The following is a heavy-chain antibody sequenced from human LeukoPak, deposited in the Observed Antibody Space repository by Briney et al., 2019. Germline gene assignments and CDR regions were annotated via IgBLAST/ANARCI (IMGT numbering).Heavy chain of an antibody. Sequence: GGSLRLSCAASGFTFSSYSMNWVRQAPGKGPEWVSSISSSSSYIYYADSVKGRFTISRDNAKNSLYLQMNSLRAEDTAVYYCARDVDYGAWFDYWGQGTLVTVSS. CDR1: GFTFSSYS. J-gene: IGHJ4*02. D-gene: IGHD4-17*01. V-gene: IGHV3-21*04. CDR3: ARDVDYGAWFDY. CDR2: ISSSSSYI.